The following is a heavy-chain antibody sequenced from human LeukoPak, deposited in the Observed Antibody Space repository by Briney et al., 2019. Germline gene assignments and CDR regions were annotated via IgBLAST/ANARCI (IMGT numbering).Heavy chain of an antibody. V-gene: IGHV1-2*02. CDR3: ARDRDIVATILDY. D-gene: IGHD5-12*01. CDR1: GYTFTGYY. Sequence: ASVKVSCKASGYTFTGYYMHWVRQAPGQGLEWMGWINPNSGGTNYAQKFQGRVTMTRDTSISTAYMELSRLRSDDTAVYYCARDRDIVATILDYWGQGTLVTVSS. CDR2: INPNSGGT. J-gene: IGHJ4*02.